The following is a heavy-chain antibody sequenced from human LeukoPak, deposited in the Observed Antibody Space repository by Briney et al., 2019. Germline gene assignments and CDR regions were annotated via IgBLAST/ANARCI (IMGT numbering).Heavy chain of an antibody. CDR1: RFTFSSSA. Sequence: PGGSLRLSCAASRFTFSSSAMSWVRQAPGKGLEWVSGITYSGGSTCYADSVKGRFTISRDNSKNTLYLQMNSLRAEDTAAYYCAKGGSGNFPFDYWGQGTLVTVSS. D-gene: IGHD1-26*01. J-gene: IGHJ4*02. V-gene: IGHV3-23*01. CDR3: AKGGSGNFPFDY. CDR2: ITYSGGST.